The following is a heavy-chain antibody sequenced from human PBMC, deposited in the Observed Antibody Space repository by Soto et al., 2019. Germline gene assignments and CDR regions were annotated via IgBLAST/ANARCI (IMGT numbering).Heavy chain of an antibody. J-gene: IGHJ5*02. Sequence: GGSLRLSCAASGFTFSSYSMNWVRQAPGKGLEWVSSISSSSSYIYYADSVKGRFTISRDNAKNSLYLQMNSLRAEDTAVYYCARGPMVRGVIILDISGMDNWFDPWGQGTLVTVSS. CDR1: GFTFSSYS. CDR2: ISSSSSYI. V-gene: IGHV3-21*01. CDR3: ARGPMVRGVIILDISGMDNWFDP. D-gene: IGHD3-10*01.